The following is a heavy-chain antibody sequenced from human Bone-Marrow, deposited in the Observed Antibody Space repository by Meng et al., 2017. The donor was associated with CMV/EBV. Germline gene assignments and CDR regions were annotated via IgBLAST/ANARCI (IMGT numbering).Heavy chain of an antibody. CDR3: ASCGGDCPKHFKYFQH. J-gene: IGHJ1*01. Sequence: SETLSLTCTVSGGSISSSSYYWGWIRQPPGKGLEWIGSIYYSGSTYYNPSLKSRVTISVDTSKNQFSLKLSSVTAADTAVYYCASCGGDCPKHFKYFQHWSQGTLVTVSS. CDR1: GGSISSSSYY. V-gene: IGHV4-39*07. CDR2: IYYSGST. D-gene: IGHD2-21*01.